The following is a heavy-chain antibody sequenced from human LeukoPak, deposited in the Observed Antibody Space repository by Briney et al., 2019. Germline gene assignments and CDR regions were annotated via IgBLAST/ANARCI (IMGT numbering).Heavy chain of an antibody. Sequence: PSETLSLTCTVSGGSISSSSHYWGWIRQAPGMGLEWIGIIYYSGSTYYNPSLNSRVTVSLDTSKNQFSLTVTSVTAAYTAVYYCARRYCSGGHCYYFDSWGQGTLVIVSS. CDR1: GGSISSSSHY. CDR2: IYYSGST. V-gene: IGHV4-39*01. J-gene: IGHJ4*02. D-gene: IGHD2-15*01. CDR3: ARRYCSGGHCYYFDS.